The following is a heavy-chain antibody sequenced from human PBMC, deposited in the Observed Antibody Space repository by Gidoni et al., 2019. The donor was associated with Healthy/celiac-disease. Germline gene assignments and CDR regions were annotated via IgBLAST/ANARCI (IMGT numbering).Heavy chain of an antibody. V-gene: IGHV5-51*01. CDR3: ARRAPGRQKDSTSFDY. D-gene: IGHD2-2*01. J-gene: IGHJ4*02. CDR1: GYRFTSYW. CDR2: IYPGDSDT. Sequence: EVQLVQSGAEVKNPGESLKISCKGSGYRFTSYWIGWVRQMPGKGLEWMGIIYPGDSDTRYSPSFQGQVTISADKSISTAYLQWSSLKASDTAMYYCARRAPGRQKDSTSFDYWGQGTLVTVSS.